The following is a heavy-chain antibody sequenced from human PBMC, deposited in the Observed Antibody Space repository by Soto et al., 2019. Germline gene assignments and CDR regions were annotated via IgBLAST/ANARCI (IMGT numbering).Heavy chain of an antibody. CDR3: ARELNSGSTTGLDY. CDR2: IYYSGST. CDR1: GGSISSSSYY. D-gene: IGHD1-26*01. V-gene: IGHV4-39*07. J-gene: IGHJ4*02. Sequence: SETLSLTCTVSGGSISSSSYYWGWIRQPPGKGLEWIGSIYYSGSTYYNPSLKSRVTISVDTSKNQFSLKLSSVTAADTAVYYCARELNSGSTTGLDYWGQGTLVTVSS.